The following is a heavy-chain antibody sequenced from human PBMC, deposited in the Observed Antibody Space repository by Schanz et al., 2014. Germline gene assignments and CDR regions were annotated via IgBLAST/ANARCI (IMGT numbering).Heavy chain of an antibody. V-gene: IGHV3-33*08. J-gene: IGHJ4*02. CDR3: ARDPNTSAWLPYFDT. CDR1: GFTFNNFN. D-gene: IGHD6-19*01. CDR2: MWNDGIKT. Sequence: VQLVESGGGLVKPGGSLRLSCAASGFTFNNFNMNLVRQAPGKGLEWVAVMWNDGIKTHYADSGKGRFTISRDNSKNTVYLQMNSLRTDDTAMYYCARDPNTSAWLPYFDTWGQGTLVTVSS.